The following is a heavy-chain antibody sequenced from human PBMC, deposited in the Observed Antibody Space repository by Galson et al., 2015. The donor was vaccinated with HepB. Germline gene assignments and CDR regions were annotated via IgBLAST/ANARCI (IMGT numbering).Heavy chain of an antibody. CDR1: GFTVSSNY. J-gene: IGHJ3*02. V-gene: IGHV3-53*01. Sequence: SLRLSCAASGFTVSSNYMSWVRQAPGKGLEWVSVIYSGGSTYYADSVKGRFTISRDNFKNTLYLQMNSLRAEDTAVYYCARVYDLYCGGDCYDAFDIWGQGTMVTVSS. D-gene: IGHD2-21*02. CDR2: IYSGGST. CDR3: ARVYDLYCGGDCYDAFDI.